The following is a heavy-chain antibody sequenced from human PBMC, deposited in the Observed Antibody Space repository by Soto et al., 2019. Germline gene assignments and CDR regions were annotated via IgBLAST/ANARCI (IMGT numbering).Heavy chain of an antibody. Sequence: TSETLSLTWAVYGGSFSGHYWTWIRQPPGTGLEWIGEINHSGSTNYNPSLKSRVTISVDTSKNQFSLKLTSVTAADTAVYYCARDKITGLFDYWGQGTLVTVSS. V-gene: IGHV4-34*01. CDR1: GGSFSGHY. CDR3: ARDKITGLFDY. D-gene: IGHD2-8*02. CDR2: INHSGST. J-gene: IGHJ4*02.